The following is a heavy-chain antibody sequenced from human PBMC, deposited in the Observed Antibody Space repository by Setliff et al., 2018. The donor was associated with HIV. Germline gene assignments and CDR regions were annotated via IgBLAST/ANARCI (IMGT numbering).Heavy chain of an antibody. CDR1: GGSISSGGYY. D-gene: IGHD2-15*01. V-gene: IGHV4-61*08. J-gene: IGHJ3*02. Sequence: SETLSLTCTVSGGSISSGGYYWSWMRQPPGKGLEWIGHIYYSGSTNYNPSLKSRVTISVDTSRNQFSLNLSSVTAADTAVYYCARFPLLHKNAFDIWGQGTMVTVSS. CDR3: ARFPLLHKNAFDI. CDR2: IYYSGST.